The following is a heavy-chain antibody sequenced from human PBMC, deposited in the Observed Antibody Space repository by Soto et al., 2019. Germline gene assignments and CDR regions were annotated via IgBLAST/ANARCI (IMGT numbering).Heavy chain of an antibody. V-gene: IGHV4-34*01. CDR3: GRGPGSSSWFVAVTHYYYGKDV. Sequence: SETLSLTCAVYGGSFRGYYWSWIGQPPGKGLEWPGETNHSVSNNYKPPLKSRGTISVDSSNNQFSLNLTSVTPADTAVYFCGRGPGSSSWFVAVTHYYYGKDVCGQGTTGTVAS. D-gene: IGHD6-13*01. CDR2: TNHSVSN. J-gene: IGHJ6*02. CDR1: GGSFRGYY.